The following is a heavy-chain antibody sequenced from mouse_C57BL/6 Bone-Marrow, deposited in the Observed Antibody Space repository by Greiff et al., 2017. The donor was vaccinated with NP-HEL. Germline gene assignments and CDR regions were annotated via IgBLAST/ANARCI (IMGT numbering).Heavy chain of an antibody. CDR2: IYPRSGNT. V-gene: IGHV1-81*01. J-gene: IGHJ1*03. CDR1: GYTFTSYG. Sequence: QVQLKESGAELARPGASVKLSCKASGYTFTSYGISWVKQRTGQGLEWIGEIYPRSGNTYYNEKFKGKATLTADKSYSTAYMELRSLTSEDSAVYFCAREGGLRRYFDVWGTGTTVTVSS. D-gene: IGHD2-4*01. CDR3: AREGGLRRYFDV.